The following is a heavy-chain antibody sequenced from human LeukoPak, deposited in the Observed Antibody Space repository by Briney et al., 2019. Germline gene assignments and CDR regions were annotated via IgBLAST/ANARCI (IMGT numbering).Heavy chain of an antibody. Sequence: ASVKVSCTASGYTFTGYYMHWVRQAPRQGLEWMGRINPNSGGTNYAQKFQGRVTMTRDTSISTAYMELSRLRSDDTAAYYCARVSSSGLYYFDYWGQGTLVTVSS. D-gene: IGHD6-19*01. CDR2: INPNSGGT. V-gene: IGHV1-2*06. CDR3: ARVSSSGLYYFDY. J-gene: IGHJ4*02. CDR1: GYTFTGYY.